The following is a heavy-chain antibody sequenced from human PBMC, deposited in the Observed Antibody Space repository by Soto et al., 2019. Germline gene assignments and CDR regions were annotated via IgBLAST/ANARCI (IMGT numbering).Heavy chain of an antibody. J-gene: IGHJ4*02. Sequence: QVQMVQSGAEVKKPGSSVNVSCEASGGTFNTYTINWVRQAPGRGLEWMGQVIPMYDSENYAYSFPGRATITADRSTNIAFRELSRFTSEDTALYLCGSWRGYSVIYCRDSCGQGTLVIVSS. CDR3: GSWRGYSVIYCRDS. V-gene: IGHV1-69*06. CDR2: VIPMYDSE. CDR1: GGTFNTYT. D-gene: IGHD3-3*01.